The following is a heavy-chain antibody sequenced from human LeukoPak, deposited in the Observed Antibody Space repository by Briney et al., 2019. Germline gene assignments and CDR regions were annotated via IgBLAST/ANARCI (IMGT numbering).Heavy chain of an antibody. Sequence: GGSLRLSCAASGFTFSDYYMSWIRQAPGKGLEWVSYISSSSTYTNYADSVKGRFTISRDNAKNSLYLQMNSLGAEDTAVYSCARGKMGATSFFDYWGQGILVTVSS. J-gene: IGHJ4*02. V-gene: IGHV3-11*06. CDR1: GFTFSDYY. D-gene: IGHD1-26*01. CDR2: ISSSSTYT. CDR3: ARGKMGATSFFDY.